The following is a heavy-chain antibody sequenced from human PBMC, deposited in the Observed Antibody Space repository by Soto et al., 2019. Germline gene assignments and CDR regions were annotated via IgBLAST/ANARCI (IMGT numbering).Heavy chain of an antibody. CDR3: ATNYAYYYYYGMDV. CDR1: GGSISSSSYY. Sequence: ETLSLTCTVSGGSISSSSYYWGWIRQPPGKGLEWIGSIYYSGSTYYNPSLKSRVTMSVDTSKNQFSLKLSSVTAADTAVYYCATNYAYYYYYGMDVWGQGTTVTVS. J-gene: IGHJ6*01. CDR2: IYYSGST. V-gene: IGHV4-39*01. D-gene: IGHD4-4*01.